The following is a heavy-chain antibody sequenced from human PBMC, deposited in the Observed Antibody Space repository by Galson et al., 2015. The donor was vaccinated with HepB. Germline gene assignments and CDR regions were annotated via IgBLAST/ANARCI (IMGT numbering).Heavy chain of an antibody. CDR3: TRDWSGPDY. V-gene: IGHV3-48*02. J-gene: IGHJ4*02. CDR2: ISFSSATM. CDR1: GSNFSSYS. Sequence: SLRLSCAASGSNFSSYSMNWVRQAPGKGLEWVSYISFSSATMLYSDSVEGRFTISRNNDKNSVYLQMNTLKEEDTAVYYCTRDWSGPDYWGQGTLVTVSS. D-gene: IGHD3-3*01.